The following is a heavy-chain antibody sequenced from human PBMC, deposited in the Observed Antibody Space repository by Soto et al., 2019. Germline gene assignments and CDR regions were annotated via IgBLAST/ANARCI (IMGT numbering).Heavy chain of an antibody. CDR2: IYYSGST. CDR1: GGSISSSSYY. CDR3: ATNYAYYYYYGMDV. J-gene: IGHJ6*02. V-gene: IGHV4-39*01. Sequence: ETLSLTCTVSGGSISSSSYYWGWIRQPPGKGLEWIGSIYYSGSTYYNPSLKSRVTISVDTSKNQFSLKLSSVTAADTAVYYCATNYAYYYYYGMDVWGQGTTVTVSS. D-gene: IGHD4-4*01.